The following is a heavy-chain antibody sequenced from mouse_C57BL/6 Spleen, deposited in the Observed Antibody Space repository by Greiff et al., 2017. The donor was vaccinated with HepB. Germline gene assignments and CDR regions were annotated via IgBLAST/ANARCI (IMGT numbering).Heavy chain of an antibody. V-gene: IGHV1-64*01. CDR1: GYTFTSYW. J-gene: IGHJ3*01. Sequence: QVQLKQPGAELVKPGASVKLSCKASGYTFTSYWMHWVKQRPGQGLEWIGMIHPNSGSTNYNEKFKSKATLTVDKSSSTAYMQLSSLTSEDSAVYYCARGGNYGAWFAYWGQGTLVTVSA. CDR2: IHPNSGST. CDR3: ARGGNYGAWFAY. D-gene: IGHD2-1*01.